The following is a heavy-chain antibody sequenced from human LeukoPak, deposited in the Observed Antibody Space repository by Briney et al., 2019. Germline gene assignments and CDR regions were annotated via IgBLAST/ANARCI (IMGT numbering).Heavy chain of an antibody. D-gene: IGHD1-26*01. CDR2: IKSKTDGGTT. V-gene: IGHV3-15*01. Sequence: GGSLRLSCAASGFTFSNAWMSWVRQAPGKGLEWVGRIKSKTDGGTTDYAAPVKGRFTISRDDSKNTLYLQMNSLKTEDTAVYYCTTGLVVGATWEGVDYWGQGTLVTVSS. CDR3: TTGLVVGATWEGVDY. CDR1: GFTFSNAW. J-gene: IGHJ4*02.